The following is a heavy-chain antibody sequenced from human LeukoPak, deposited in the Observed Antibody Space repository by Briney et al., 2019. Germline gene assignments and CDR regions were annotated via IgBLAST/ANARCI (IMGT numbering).Heavy chain of an antibody. CDR3: ARVLSRFDDAFDI. Sequence: SETLSLTCTVSGGSISSGSYYWSWIRQPGGKGLEWIGRIYTSGSTNYNPSLKSRVTISVDTSKNQFSLKLSSVTAADTAVYYCARVLSRFDDAFDIWGQGTMVTVSS. CDR1: GGSISSGSYY. V-gene: IGHV4-61*02. D-gene: IGHD2/OR15-2a*01. CDR2: IYTSGST. J-gene: IGHJ3*02.